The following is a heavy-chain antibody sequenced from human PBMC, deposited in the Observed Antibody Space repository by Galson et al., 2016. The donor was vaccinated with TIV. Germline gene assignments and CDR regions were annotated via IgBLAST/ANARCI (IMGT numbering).Heavy chain of an antibody. CDR2: ISGDGGST. J-gene: IGHJ4*02. D-gene: IGHD3-22*01. CDR1: GFTFHTYA. CDR3: AKVATGGSSYYDTQPPEY. V-gene: IGHV3-23*01. Sequence: SLRLSCAASGFTFHTYAMTWVRQAPGGGLEWASAISGDGGSTYYAESMKGRFTVSKDISKNTLYLQMKSLRVEDTAVYYCAKVATGGSSYYDTQPPEYWGQGTLVTVSS.